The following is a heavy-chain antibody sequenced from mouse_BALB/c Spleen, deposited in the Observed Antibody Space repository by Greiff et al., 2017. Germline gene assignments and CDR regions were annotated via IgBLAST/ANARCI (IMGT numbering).Heavy chain of an antibody. CDR2: ISYSGST. CDR1: GYSITSDYA. D-gene: IGHD4-1*01. CDR3: ARPGTSHAMDY. Sequence: EVKLMESGPGLVKPSQSLSLTCTVTGYSITSDYAWNWIRQFPGNKLEWMGYISYSGSTSYNPSLKSRISITRDTSKNQFFLQLNSVTTEDTATYYCARPGTSHAMDYWGQGTSVTVSS. V-gene: IGHV3-2*02. J-gene: IGHJ4*01.